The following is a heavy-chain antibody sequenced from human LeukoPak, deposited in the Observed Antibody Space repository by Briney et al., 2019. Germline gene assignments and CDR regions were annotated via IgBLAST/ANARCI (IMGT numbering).Heavy chain of an antibody. CDR2: INPNSGGT. CDR3: ARTWVTMVRGVIRGGPNWFDP. J-gene: IGHJ5*02. Sequence: GASVKVSCKASGYTFTAHYIHWVRLAPGQGLEWMGRINPNSGGTNYAQKFRGRVTMTRDTSISTAYMELSRLRSDDTAVYYCARTWVTMVRGVIRGGPNWFDPWGQGTLVTVSS. V-gene: IGHV1-2*06. D-gene: IGHD3-10*01. CDR1: GYTFTAHY.